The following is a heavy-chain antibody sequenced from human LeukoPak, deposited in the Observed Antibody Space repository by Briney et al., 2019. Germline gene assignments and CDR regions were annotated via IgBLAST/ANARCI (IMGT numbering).Heavy chain of an antibody. CDR2: IIPILGIA. CDR1: RGTFSSYA. Sequence: SVKVSCKASRGTFSSYAISWVRQAPGQGLEWMGRIIPILGIANYAQKFQGRVTITADKSTSTAYMELSSLRSEDTAVYYCARDRLGYNFRGLDYWGQGTLVTVSS. CDR3: ARDRLGYNFRGLDY. D-gene: IGHD5-24*01. J-gene: IGHJ4*02. V-gene: IGHV1-69*04.